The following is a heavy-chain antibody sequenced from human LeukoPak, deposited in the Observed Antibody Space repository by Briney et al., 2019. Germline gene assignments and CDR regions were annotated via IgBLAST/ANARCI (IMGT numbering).Heavy chain of an antibody. Sequence: SETLSLTCAVYGGSFSGYYWSWIRQPPGKGLEWIGEINHSGSTNYNPSLKSRVTIPVGTSKNQFSLKLSSVTAADTAVYYCARPSQYDIYYYDSRDAFDIWGQGTMSPSLQ. CDR3: ARPSQYDIYYYDSRDAFDI. V-gene: IGHV4-34*01. CDR2: INHSGST. D-gene: IGHD3-22*01. J-gene: IGHJ3*02. CDR1: GGSFSGYY.